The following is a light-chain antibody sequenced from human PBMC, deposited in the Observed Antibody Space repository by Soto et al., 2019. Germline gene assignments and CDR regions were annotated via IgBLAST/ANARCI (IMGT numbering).Light chain of an antibody. J-gene: IGKJ4*01. CDR3: QKYNSAPPLT. CDR1: QGISNY. CDR2: AAS. Sequence: DIQMTQSPSSLSASVGDRVTITCRASQGISNYLALYQQKPGKVPKLLIYAASTLQSGVPSRFSGSGSGTVFTLTISSLQPEDVATYYCQKYNSAPPLTFGGGTKVEIK. V-gene: IGKV1-27*01.